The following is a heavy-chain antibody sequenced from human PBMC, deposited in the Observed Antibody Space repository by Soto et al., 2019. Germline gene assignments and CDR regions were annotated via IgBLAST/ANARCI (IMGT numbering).Heavy chain of an antibody. J-gene: IGHJ4*02. CDR2: TYYRSKWST. CDR1: GDSVSSKSSS. V-gene: IGHV6-1*01. CDR3: ARDSVGISSPGVY. D-gene: IGHD1-26*01. Sequence: SQTLSLPCAISGDSVSSKSSSWNWIRQSPSRGLEWLGRTYYRSKWSTDYAVSVKSRITINPDTSKNQFSLRLTSVTAADTAVYYCARDSVGISSPGVYWGRGTLVTVSS.